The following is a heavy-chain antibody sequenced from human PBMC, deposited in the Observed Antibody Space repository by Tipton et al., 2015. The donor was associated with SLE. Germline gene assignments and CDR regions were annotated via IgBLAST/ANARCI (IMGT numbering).Heavy chain of an antibody. V-gene: IGHV4-4*07. CDR2: IYTSQST. Sequence: TLSLTCTVSGDPISSYYWSWIRQPAGKGLEWIGRIYTSQSTNYNPSLKSRVTMSIDMAKNQFSLKLTSVTAADTAVYYCARSAGYGSNWAHFDYWGQGTLVTVSS. D-gene: IGHD6-13*01. J-gene: IGHJ4*02. CDR1: GDPISSYY. CDR3: ARSAGYGSNWAHFDY.